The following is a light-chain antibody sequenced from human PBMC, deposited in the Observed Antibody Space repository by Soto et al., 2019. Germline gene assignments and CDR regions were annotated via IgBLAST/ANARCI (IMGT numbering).Light chain of an antibody. CDR2: AAS. Sequence: DIQMTQSPSSVSASVGDTVSITCRASQGINNWLAWYQQKPGKAPQVLIYAASSLQSGVPSRFSGSGFGTEFTLIITSLQPEDFATYFCQQANNFPLTFGGGTKIEIK. J-gene: IGKJ4*01. V-gene: IGKV1-12*01. CDR3: QQANNFPLT. CDR1: QGINNW.